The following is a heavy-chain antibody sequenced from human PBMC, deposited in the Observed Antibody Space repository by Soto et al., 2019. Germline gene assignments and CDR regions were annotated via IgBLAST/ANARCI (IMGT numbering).Heavy chain of an antibody. CDR2: IFHDGTA. Sequence: LSLTCAVSGASLASGNWWTWVRQSPQRGLEYIGEIFHDGTANYYPSFERRVAMSVDTSRNQFSLKLTSVTAADTAVYFCARLVYDTRLNYMYFDFWGPGTLVTVSS. J-gene: IGHJ4*02. D-gene: IGHD3-10*01. V-gene: IGHV4-4*01. CDR3: ARLVYDTRLNYMYFDF. CDR1: GASLASGNW.